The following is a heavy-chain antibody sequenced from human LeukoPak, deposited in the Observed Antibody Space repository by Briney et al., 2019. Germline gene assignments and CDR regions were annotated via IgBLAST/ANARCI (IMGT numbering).Heavy chain of an antibody. CDR1: GYTFTGYY. Sequence: ASLKVSCKASGYTFTGYYMRWVRQAPGQGLEWMGWINPNRGGTNYAQKFQGRVTMTRDTSISTAYMELSRLRSDDTAVYYCARDRLYQRPKYYYYYMDVWGKGTTVTISS. CDR2: INPNRGGT. V-gene: IGHV1-2*02. CDR3: ARDRLYQRPKYYYYYMDV. D-gene: IGHD2-2*01. J-gene: IGHJ6*03.